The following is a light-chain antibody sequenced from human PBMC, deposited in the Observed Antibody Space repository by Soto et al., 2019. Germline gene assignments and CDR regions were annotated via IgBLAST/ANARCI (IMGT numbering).Light chain of an antibody. V-gene: IGKV1-39*01. CDR2: STS. J-gene: IGKJ1*01. CDR1: QSITTF. Sequence: DIQMTQSPSSLSASVGDRVTITCRTSQSITTFLNWYQQKPGKAPRLLIYSTSTLQSGVPSRFSGSGSGTDFTLTITGLHPEDFATYYCQQSYTSPWTFGQGTKVEI. CDR3: QQSYTSPWT.